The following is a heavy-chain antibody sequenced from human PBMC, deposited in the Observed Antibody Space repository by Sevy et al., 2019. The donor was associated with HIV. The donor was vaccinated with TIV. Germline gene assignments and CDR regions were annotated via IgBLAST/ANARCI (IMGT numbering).Heavy chain of an antibody. CDR3: VRAIGAAGSY. V-gene: IGHV3-7*01. J-gene: IGHJ4*02. Sequence: GGSLRLSCEASGFTFSSYWMSWVRQAPGKGLEWVANIKEDGSVKYYVESVKGRFTITRDKAKNSVYLQMNSLRAEDAALYYCVRAIGAAGSYWGLGTLVTVSS. CDR2: IKEDGSVK. D-gene: IGHD6-13*01. CDR1: GFTFSSYW.